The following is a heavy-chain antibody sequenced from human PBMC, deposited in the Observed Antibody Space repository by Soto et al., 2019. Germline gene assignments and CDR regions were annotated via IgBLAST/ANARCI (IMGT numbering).Heavy chain of an antibody. J-gene: IGHJ3*02. CDR1: GFTFSSYA. Sequence: EVQLLESGGGLVQPGGSLRLSCAASGFTFSSYAMSWVRQAPGKGLERVSAISGSGSRTYYADSVKGRFTFSRDNSKKTLYLQMNSLRAEDTAVYFCAKGTYRDYVYWDHAFDIWGQGTMVTVSS. CDR3: AKGTYRDYVYWDHAFDI. D-gene: IGHD4-17*01. CDR2: ISGSGSRT. V-gene: IGHV3-23*01.